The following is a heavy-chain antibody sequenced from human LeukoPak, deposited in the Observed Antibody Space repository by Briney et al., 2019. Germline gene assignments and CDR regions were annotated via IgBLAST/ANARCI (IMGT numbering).Heavy chain of an antibody. D-gene: IGHD3-3*01. V-gene: IGHV4-59*01. J-gene: IGHJ4*02. CDR3: ARVADFWRGYYDY. CDR2: IYYSGSS. CDR1: GGSLPNYY. Sequence: KPSETLSLTCKVSGGSLPNYYWSWIRQPPGKRLEYTGYIYYSGSSGTYNPSLKSRVTMSVDTSKNQFSLKLSSVTAADTAVYYCARVADFWRGYYDYWGQGTLVTVSS.